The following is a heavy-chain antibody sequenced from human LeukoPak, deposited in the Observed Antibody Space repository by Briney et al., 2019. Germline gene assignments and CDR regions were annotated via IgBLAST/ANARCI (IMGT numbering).Heavy chain of an antibody. Sequence: PGGSLRLSCAASGFTFSSYEMNWVRQAPGKGLEWVSYISSSGSTIYYADSVKGRFTISRDNAKNSLYLQMNSLRAEDTAVYYCAGVESYYYYYMDVWGKGTTVTVSS. CDR1: GFTFSSYE. V-gene: IGHV3-48*03. D-gene: IGHD5-24*01. CDR3: AGVESYYYYYMDV. CDR2: ISSSGSTI. J-gene: IGHJ6*03.